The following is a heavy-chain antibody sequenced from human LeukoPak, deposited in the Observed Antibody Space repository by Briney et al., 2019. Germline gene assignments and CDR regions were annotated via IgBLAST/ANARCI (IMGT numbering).Heavy chain of an antibody. CDR3: ARAGWIHGWFDP. J-gene: IGHJ5*02. CDR2: IYYSGNT. Sequence: SETLSLTCTVSGGSISSGSYYWSWIRQPAGKGLEWIGSIYYSGNTYYNPSLKSRVTISVDTSKNQFSLKLSSVTAADTALYYCARAGWIHGWFDPWGQGTLVTVPS. CDR1: GGSISSGSYY. V-gene: IGHV4-61*10. D-gene: IGHD6-19*01.